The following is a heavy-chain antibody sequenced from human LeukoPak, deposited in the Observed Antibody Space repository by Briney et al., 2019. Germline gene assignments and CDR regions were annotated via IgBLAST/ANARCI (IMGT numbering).Heavy chain of an antibody. CDR2: IIPILGIA. V-gene: IGHV1-69*04. J-gene: IGHJ3*02. D-gene: IGHD4-17*01. Sequence: SVKVSCKASGGTFSSYAISWVRQAPGQGLEWMGRIIPILGIANYAQKFQGRVTITADKSTSTAYMELSSLRSEDTAVYYCATSTVTTYDAFDIWGQGTMVPVSS. CDR3: ATSTVTTYDAFDI. CDR1: GGTFSSYA.